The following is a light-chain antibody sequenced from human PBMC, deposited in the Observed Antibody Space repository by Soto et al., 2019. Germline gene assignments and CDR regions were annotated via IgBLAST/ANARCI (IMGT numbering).Light chain of an antibody. V-gene: IGKV1-5*01. CDR2: DAS. CDR1: QNIRSR. J-gene: IGKJ2*01. Sequence: DFQMTQSPSTLSASVGDRVTITCRASQNIRSRLAWFQQKPGKAPKLLIYDASSLESGVPSRFSGSGSGTEFTLTISSLQPDDFATYYCQQYNSYSYTFGQGTKV. CDR3: QQYNSYSYT.